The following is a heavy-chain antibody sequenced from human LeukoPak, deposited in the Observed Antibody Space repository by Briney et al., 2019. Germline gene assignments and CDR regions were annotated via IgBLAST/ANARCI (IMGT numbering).Heavy chain of an antibody. J-gene: IGHJ4*02. V-gene: IGHV3-43*02. D-gene: IGHD5-12*01. CDR2: ISGDGGDT. CDR1: GFTFDGYA. CDR3: AKDGYGIYDY. Sequence: GGSLRLSCAASGFTFDGYAMHWVRQAPGKGLEWVPLISGDGGDTYYADSVKGRFTISRDNSKNSLSLQMNSLRTEDTALYYCAKDGYGIYDYWGQGTLVTVSS.